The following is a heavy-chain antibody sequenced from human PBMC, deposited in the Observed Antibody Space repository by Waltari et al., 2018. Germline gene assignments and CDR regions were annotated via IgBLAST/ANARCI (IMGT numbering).Heavy chain of an antibody. D-gene: IGHD4-17*01. Sequence: QVQLQESGPGLVKPSETLSLTCAVSGYSISSGYYWGWIRQPPGKGLEWIRSIYHSGSTYYNPSLKSRVTISVDTSKNQFSLKLSSVTAADTAVYYCARGGGSDYGEIFDYWGQGTLVTVSS. CDR3: ARGGGSDYGEIFDY. CDR1: GYSISSGYY. J-gene: IGHJ4*02. CDR2: IYHSGST. V-gene: IGHV4-38-2*01.